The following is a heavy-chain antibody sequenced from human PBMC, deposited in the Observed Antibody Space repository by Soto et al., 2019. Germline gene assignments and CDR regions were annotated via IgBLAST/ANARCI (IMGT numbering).Heavy chain of an antibody. Sequence: QVQLQESGPGLVKPSGTLSLTCAVSGGSISTSNWWSWVRQPPGKGLEWIGEVYRTGSTNYNPSRESRRTTSVDKAKNQGSRKLTSVTAADTAVYYCARARATIAAAAIFDCWGQGTLVTVSS. J-gene: IGHJ4*02. CDR2: VYRTGST. D-gene: IGHD6-13*01. CDR1: GGSISTSNW. CDR3: ARARATIAAAAIFDC. V-gene: IGHV4-4*02.